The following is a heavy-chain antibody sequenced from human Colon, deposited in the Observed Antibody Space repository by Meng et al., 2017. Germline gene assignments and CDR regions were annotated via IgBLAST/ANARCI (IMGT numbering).Heavy chain of an antibody. CDR3: SSLLTLDY. J-gene: IGHJ4*02. CDR1: AGPFSGYY. Sequence: QVPLQQCVPGLWKPSETLTLTCAINAGPFSGYYWSCIRQAPGKGLEWIGEINQSGLTHYIPSLKSRVSMSFDTSKKQFSLHLSCVTAADTAVYYCSSLLTLDYWGPGTLVTVSS. V-gene: IGHV4-34*02. D-gene: IGHD2-15*01. CDR2: INQSGLT.